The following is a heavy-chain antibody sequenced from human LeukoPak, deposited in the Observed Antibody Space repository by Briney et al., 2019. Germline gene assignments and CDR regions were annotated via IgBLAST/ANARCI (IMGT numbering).Heavy chain of an antibody. CDR1: GFTFSSYA. J-gene: IGHJ4*02. D-gene: IGHD1-26*01. CDR3: ASALRIYYYFDY. Sequence: GGSLRLSCAASGFTFSSYAMSWVRQAPGKGLEWVSAISGSGGSTYYADSVKGRFTISRDNSKNTLYLQMNSLRAEDTAVYYCASALRIYYYFDYWGQGTLVIVSS. V-gene: IGHV3-23*01. CDR2: ISGSGGST.